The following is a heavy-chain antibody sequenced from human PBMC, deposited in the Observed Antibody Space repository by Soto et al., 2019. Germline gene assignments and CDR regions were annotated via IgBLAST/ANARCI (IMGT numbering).Heavy chain of an antibody. V-gene: IGHV1-2*04. D-gene: IGHD3-3*01. Sequence: ASVKVSCKASGCTFTGYYMHWVRQAPGQGLEWMGWINPNSGGTNYAQKFQGWVTMTRDTSISTAYMELSRLRSDDTAVYYCARGVYVFGSVYYTYYYVRAVGGQGTTVPVPS. CDR1: GCTFTGYY. CDR3: ARGVYVFGSVYYTYYYVRAV. CDR2: INPNSGGT. J-gene: IGHJ6*02.